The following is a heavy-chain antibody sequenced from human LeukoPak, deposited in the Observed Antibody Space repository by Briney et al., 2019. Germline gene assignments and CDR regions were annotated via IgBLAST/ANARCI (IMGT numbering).Heavy chain of an antibody. CDR1: GFTFSSYG. CDR3: ARERLDNYDFWSGYFLGPNWFDP. J-gene: IGHJ5*02. V-gene: IGHV3-33*01. D-gene: IGHD3-3*01. Sequence: GRSLRLSCAASGFTFSSYGMHWVRQAPGKGLEWVAVIWYDGSNKNYADSVKGRFTISRDNSKNTLYLQMNSLRAEDTAVYYCARERLDNYDFWSGYFLGPNWFDPWGQGALVTVSS. CDR2: IWYDGSNK.